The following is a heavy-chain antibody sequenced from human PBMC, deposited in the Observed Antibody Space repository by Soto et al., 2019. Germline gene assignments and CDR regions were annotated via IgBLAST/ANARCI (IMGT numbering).Heavy chain of an antibody. CDR1: GASVAGGSDY. CDR3: ARDTYSGYDFCL. CDR2: IPSRGRP. J-gene: IGHJ4*01. V-gene: IGHV4-30-4*01. D-gene: IGHD5-12*01. Sequence: QVQLRESGPGLVKPSQTLSLTCSVSGASVAGGSDYWSWVRQPPGKGLEWIGYIPSRGRPFYNPSLTIRGTMSADTSKNQLSLQLTSVTAADTAVYYCARDTYSGYDFCLWGHGTLVTVSS.